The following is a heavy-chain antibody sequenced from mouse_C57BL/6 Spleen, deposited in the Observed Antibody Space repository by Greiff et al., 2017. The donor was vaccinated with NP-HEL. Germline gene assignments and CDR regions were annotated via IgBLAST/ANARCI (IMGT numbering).Heavy chain of an antibody. D-gene: IGHD2-2*01. CDR1: GYTFTSYW. CDR2: IDPSDSEA. Sequence: VQLQQSGAELVRPGSSVKLSCKASGYTFTSYWMHWVKQRPIQGLEWIGNIDPSDSEAHYNQKFKDKATLTVDKSSSTAYMQLSSLTSEDSAVYYCASIYYGYRYYFDYWGQGTTLTVSS. CDR3: ASIYYGYRYYFDY. V-gene: IGHV1-52*01. J-gene: IGHJ2*01.